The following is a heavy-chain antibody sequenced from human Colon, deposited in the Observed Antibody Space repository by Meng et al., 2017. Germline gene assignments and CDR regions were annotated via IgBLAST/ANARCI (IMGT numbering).Heavy chain of an antibody. J-gene: IGHJ4*02. V-gene: IGHV3-21*01. CDR2: ISSSSSYI. CDR3: ARDITHYYDSSGYYEFDY. CDR1: GFTFSSYS. Sequence: GESLKISCAASGFTFSSYSMNWVRQAPGKGLDWVSSISSSSSYIYYADSVKGRFTIYRDNAKNSLYLQMNSLRAEDTAVYYCARDITHYYDSSGYYEFDYWGQGTLVTVSS. D-gene: IGHD3-22*01.